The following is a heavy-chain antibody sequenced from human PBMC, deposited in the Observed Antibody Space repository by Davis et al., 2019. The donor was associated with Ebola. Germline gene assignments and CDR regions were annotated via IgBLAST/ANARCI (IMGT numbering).Heavy chain of an antibody. CDR1: GGTFSSYA. Sequence: AASVNVSCKASGGTFSSYAISWVRQAPGQRLEWMGWISCYNGNTNYAQKLQGRVTMTTDTSTSIAYMELRSLRSDDTAVYYCARGLDMGDCFDYWGQGTLVTVSS. J-gene: IGHJ4*02. D-gene: IGHD2-2*03. CDR2: ISCYNGNT. CDR3: ARGLDMGDCFDY. V-gene: IGHV1-18*01.